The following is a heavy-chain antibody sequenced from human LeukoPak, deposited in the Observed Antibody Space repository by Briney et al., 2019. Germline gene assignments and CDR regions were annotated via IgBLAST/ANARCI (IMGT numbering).Heavy chain of an antibody. CDR1: GFAFSSLA. Sequence: GGSLRLSCAASGFAFSSLAMGWVRQAPGKGLEWVSVISDGGSITYYADSVKGRFTISRDNSKNTLFLQMNSLRAEDTAVYYCAKDARRTSGWYFFDYWGQGTLVTVSS. CDR2: ISDGGSIT. J-gene: IGHJ4*02. CDR3: AKDARRTSGWYFFDY. V-gene: IGHV3-23*01. D-gene: IGHD6-19*01.